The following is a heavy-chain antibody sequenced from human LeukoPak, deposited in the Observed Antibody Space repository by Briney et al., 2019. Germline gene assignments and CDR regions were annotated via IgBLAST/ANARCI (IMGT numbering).Heavy chain of an antibody. Sequence: ASVKVSCKASGDTFTSDDINWVRQATGQGLEWMGCMNPNIGNADYAQKFQGRVTITRNNSISTAYMELSSLRSDDKAVYYCARTGSCSRTSCRSSFDTCGQGAPITASS. V-gene: IGHV1-8*03. CDR3: ARTGSCSRTSCRSSFDT. J-gene: IGHJ5*02. D-gene: IGHD2-2*03. CDR1: GDTFTSDD. CDR2: MNPNIGNA.